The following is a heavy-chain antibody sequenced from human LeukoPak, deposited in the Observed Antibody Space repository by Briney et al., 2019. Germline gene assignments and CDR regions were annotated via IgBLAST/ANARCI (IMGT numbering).Heavy chain of an antibody. CDR2: INPSGGST. D-gene: IGHD1-26*01. CDR3: AREGDSGSYLGPLSAFDI. Sequence: ASVKVSCKASGYTFTSYYMHWVRQAPGQGLEWMGIINPSGGSTSYAQKFQGRVTMTRDTSTSTVYMELSSLRSEDTAVYYCAREGDSGSYLGPLSAFDIWGQGTMVTVSS. J-gene: IGHJ3*02. V-gene: IGHV1-46*01. CDR1: GYTFTSYY.